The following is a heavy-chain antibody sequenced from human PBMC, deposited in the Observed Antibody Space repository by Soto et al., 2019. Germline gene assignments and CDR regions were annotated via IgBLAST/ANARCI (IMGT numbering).Heavy chain of an antibody. Sequence: SVKVSCKVSVYTLTELSMHWVRQAPGKGLEWMGGFDPEDGETIYAQKFQGRVTMTEDTSTDTAYMELSSLRSEDTAVYYCATTIARYSNYDLDYWGKGTLVTVSS. J-gene: IGHJ4*02. D-gene: IGHD4-4*01. V-gene: IGHV1-24*01. CDR1: VYTLTELS. CDR2: FDPEDGET. CDR3: ATTIARYSNYDLDY.